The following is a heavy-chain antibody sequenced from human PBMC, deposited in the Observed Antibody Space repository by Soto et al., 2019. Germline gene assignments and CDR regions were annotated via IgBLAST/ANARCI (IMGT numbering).Heavy chain of an antibody. V-gene: IGHV1-18*01. J-gene: IGHJ4*02. CDR3: ARDIQPYYDFWSGYPGDFDY. D-gene: IGHD3-3*01. CDR2: ISAYNGNT. Sequence: ASVKVSCKASGYTFTSYGISWVRQAPGQGLEWMGWISAYNGNTNYAQKLQGRVTMTTDTSTSTAYMELRSLRSDDTAVYYCARDIQPYYDFWSGYPGDFDYWGQGTLVTVSS. CDR1: GYTFTSYG.